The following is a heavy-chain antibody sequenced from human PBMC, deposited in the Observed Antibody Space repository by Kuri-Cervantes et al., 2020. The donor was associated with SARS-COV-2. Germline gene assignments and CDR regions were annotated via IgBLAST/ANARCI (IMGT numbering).Heavy chain of an antibody. D-gene: IGHD5-18*01. CDR2: IYSCGST. CDR3: AKFQRGYQGMDV. J-gene: IGHJ6*02. CDR1: GFTVSSNY. Sequence: GESLKISCAASGFTVSSNYMSWVRQAPGKGLEWVSVIYSCGSTYYADSVKGRFTISRDNSKNTLYLQMNSLRAEDTAVYYCAKFQRGYQGMDVWGQGTTVTVSS. V-gene: IGHV3-53*01.